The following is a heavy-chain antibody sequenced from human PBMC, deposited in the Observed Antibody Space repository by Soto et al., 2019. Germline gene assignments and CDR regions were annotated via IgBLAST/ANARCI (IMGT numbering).Heavy chain of an antibody. Sequence: ASVKVSCKASGYTFTSYGISWVRQAPGQGLEWMGWISAYNGNTNYAQKLQGRVTMTTDTSTSTAYMELRSLRSDDTAVYYCARVAYYDFWSGRDYYYYYMDVWGKGTTVTVSS. CDR1: GYTFTSYG. J-gene: IGHJ6*03. CDR3: ARVAYYDFWSGRDYYYYYMDV. CDR2: ISAYNGNT. D-gene: IGHD3-3*01. V-gene: IGHV1-18*01.